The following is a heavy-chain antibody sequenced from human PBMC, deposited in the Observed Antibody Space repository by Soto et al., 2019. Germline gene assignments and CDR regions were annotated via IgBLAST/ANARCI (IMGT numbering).Heavy chain of an antibody. Sequence: EVQLLESGGRLVQPGGSLRLACEVSGFTFTNYAMSWVHQAPGKGLEWLSRISGSGGSTSYADSVKGRFTVSRDNSKNTLYLQMDSLRTEDTAVYYCAKNLWFGESVFDSWGQGTLVTVSS. CDR3: AKNLWFGESVFDS. J-gene: IGHJ4*02. D-gene: IGHD3-10*01. CDR1: GFTFTNYA. CDR2: ISGSGGST. V-gene: IGHV3-23*01.